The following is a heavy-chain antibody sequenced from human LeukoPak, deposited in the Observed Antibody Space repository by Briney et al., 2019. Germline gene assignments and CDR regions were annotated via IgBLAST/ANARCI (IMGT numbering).Heavy chain of an antibody. D-gene: IGHD5-18*01. Sequence: ASVKVSCKASGYTFTGYYMHWVRQAPGQGLEWMGWINPNSGGTNYAQKFQGRVTITADKSTSTAYMGLSSLRSEDTAVYYRARAWGYSYGPFDYWGQGTLVTVSS. CDR2: INPNSGGT. V-gene: IGHV1-2*02. CDR1: GYTFTGYY. J-gene: IGHJ4*02. CDR3: ARAWGYSYGPFDY.